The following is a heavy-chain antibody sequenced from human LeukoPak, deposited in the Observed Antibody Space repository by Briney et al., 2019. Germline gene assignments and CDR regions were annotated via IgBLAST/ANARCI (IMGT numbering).Heavy chain of an antibody. CDR3: MDYDSSGYST. J-gene: IGHJ5*02. CDR1: GFTFSNAW. Sequence: GGSLRLSCAASGFTFSNAWMSWVRQAPWKGLEWVGRIKSKTDGGTTDYAAPVKGRFTISRDDSKNTLYLQMNSLKTEDTAVYYCMDYDSSGYSTWGQGTLVTVSS. CDR2: IKSKTDGGTT. D-gene: IGHD3-22*01. V-gene: IGHV3-15*01.